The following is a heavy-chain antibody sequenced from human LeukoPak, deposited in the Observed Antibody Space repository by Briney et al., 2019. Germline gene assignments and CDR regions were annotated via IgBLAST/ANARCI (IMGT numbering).Heavy chain of an antibody. CDR1: GFTFSSYG. CDR2: ISHDGSNQ. D-gene: IGHD2-15*01. Sequence: PGRSLRLSCAASGFTFSSYGMHWVRQAPGKGLEWVAVISHDGSNQYYADSVKGRFTISRDNSKSTLYLQMNSLRAEDTAVYYCAKDRRAYCSGGSCYYNFDYWGQGTLVTVSS. CDR3: AKDRRAYCSGGSCYYNFDY. V-gene: IGHV3-30*18. J-gene: IGHJ4*02.